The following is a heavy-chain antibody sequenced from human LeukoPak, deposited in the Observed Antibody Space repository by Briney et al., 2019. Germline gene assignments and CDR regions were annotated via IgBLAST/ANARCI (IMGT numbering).Heavy chain of an antibody. Sequence: GASVKVSCKPSGYTFTDYSIHWLRQVPGQGPEWIGWINPKNGGTNYAQTFQGRVTMTRDTSITTAYMELSSLRSDDTAAYYCARDLYCNSAKCYSNWFDTWGQGTLVTVSS. V-gene: IGHV1-2*02. D-gene: IGHD2/OR15-2a*01. CDR1: GYTFTDYS. CDR2: INPKNGGT. CDR3: ARDLYCNSAKCYSNWFDT. J-gene: IGHJ5*02.